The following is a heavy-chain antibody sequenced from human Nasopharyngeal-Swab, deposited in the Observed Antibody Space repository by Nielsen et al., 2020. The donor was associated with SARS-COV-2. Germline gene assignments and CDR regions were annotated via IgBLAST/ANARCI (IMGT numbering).Heavy chain of an antibody. CDR1: GFTFSSYA. CDR2: ISGSGGST. V-gene: IGHV3-23*01. D-gene: IGHD2/OR15-2a*01. Sequence: GGSLRLSCAASGFTFSSYAMSWVRQAPGKGLEWVSAISGSGGSTYYADSVRGRLTISRDDSRSTLYLQMNSLRAEDTAVYYCAKDTTYFHYMDVWGKGTTVTVSS. J-gene: IGHJ6*03. CDR3: AKDTTYFHYMDV.